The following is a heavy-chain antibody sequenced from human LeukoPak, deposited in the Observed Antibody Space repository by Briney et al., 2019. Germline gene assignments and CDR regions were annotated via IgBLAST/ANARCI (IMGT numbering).Heavy chain of an antibody. CDR3: ARDLDGYRSGNGA. J-gene: IGHJ5*02. V-gene: IGHV3-74*01. CDR2: INPDGSTT. Sequence: GGSLRLSCVASGFTFSSFWMHWVRQAPGKGLVWVSRINPDGSTTNYADSVKGRFTISRDNAKNTLYLQMNSLRAEDTAVYYCARDLDGYRSGNGAWGQGTLVTVSS. CDR1: GFTFSSFW. D-gene: IGHD5-12*01.